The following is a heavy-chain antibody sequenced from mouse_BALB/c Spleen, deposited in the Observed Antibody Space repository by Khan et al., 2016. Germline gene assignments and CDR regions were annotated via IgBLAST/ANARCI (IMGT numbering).Heavy chain of an antibody. Sequence: VQLQESGPGLVAPSQSLSITCTVSGFSLTGYGVNWVRQPPGKGLGWLGKILGVGSIYYNSALKSRVSFSKDNSKSQVFLKWNSLQTDDTANYFCSSDYDGFACWGQGTLVIVSA. CDR1: GFSLTGYG. CDR2: ILGVGSI. J-gene: IGHJ3*01. D-gene: IGHD2-12*01. CDR3: SSDYDGFAC. V-gene: IGHV2-6-7*01.